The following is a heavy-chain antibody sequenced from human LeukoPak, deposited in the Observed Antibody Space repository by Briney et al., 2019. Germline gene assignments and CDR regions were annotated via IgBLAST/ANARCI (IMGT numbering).Heavy chain of an antibody. CDR1: GGSFSGYY. Sequence: SETLSLTCAVYGGSFSGYYWSWIRQPPGKGLEWIGEINHSGSTNYNPSLKGRVTISVDTSKNQFSLKLSSVTAADTAVYYCARVVVSDAMNDYWGQGTLVTVSS. CDR2: INHSGST. J-gene: IGHJ4*02. D-gene: IGHD2-2*01. V-gene: IGHV4-34*01. CDR3: ARVVVSDAMNDY.